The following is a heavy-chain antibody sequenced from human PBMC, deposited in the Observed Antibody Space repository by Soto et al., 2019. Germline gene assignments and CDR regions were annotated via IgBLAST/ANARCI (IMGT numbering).Heavy chain of an antibody. CDR3: TRYWQYAIDS. D-gene: IGHD2-8*02. J-gene: IGHJ4*02. CDR2: IRSKPNSHAT. Sequence: EVQLVESGGGLVQPGGSLKLSCEASGFIFSDSAMNWVRQASGKGLEWVGHIRSKPNSHATAYAASVKGRFTISRDDPRNTVDLQMDSRKTEDTAVDYCTRYWQYAIDSWGQGTLVTVSS. V-gene: IGHV3-73*02. CDR1: GFIFSDSA.